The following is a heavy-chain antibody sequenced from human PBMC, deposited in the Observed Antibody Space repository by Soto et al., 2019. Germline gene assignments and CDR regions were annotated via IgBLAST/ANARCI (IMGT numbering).Heavy chain of an antibody. CDR1: GYTFTSSG. D-gene: IGHD3-22*01. V-gene: IGHV1-18*01. CDR2: ISAHTGSS. CDR3: ARAFFYQGSDSRGYSFDAFDF. Sequence: QVQLVQSGAEVKKPGASVKVSCKASGYTFTSSGMSWVRQAPGQGLEWMGWISAHTGSSEYAQRVQGRVTMTTDRSTSTAYMELSSLRSDDTAVYDCARAFFYQGSDSRGYSFDAFDFWGPGTLVTVSS. J-gene: IGHJ3*01.